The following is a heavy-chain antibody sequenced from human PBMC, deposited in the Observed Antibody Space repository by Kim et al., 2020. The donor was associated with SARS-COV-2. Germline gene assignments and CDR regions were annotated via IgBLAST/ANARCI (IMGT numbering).Heavy chain of an antibody. V-gene: IGHV3-48*04. J-gene: IGHJ5*02. D-gene: IGHD3-10*01. Sequence: YYADSGKGRFTISRDNAKNSLYLQMNSLRAEDTAVYYCARDRGAMVRGGFDPWGQGTLVTVSS. CDR3: ARDRGAMVRGGFDP.